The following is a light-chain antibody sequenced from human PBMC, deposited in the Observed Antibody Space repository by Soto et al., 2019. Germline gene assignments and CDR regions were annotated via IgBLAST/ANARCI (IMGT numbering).Light chain of an antibody. CDR2: EVS. Sequence: QSVLTQPPSVSGSPGQSVTISCTGTSSDVGGYNYVSWYQQHPGKAPKLMIYEVSKRPSGVPDRFSGSKSGNTASLTVSGLQAEDEADYYCSSYAGSLYVFGTGTKVTVL. J-gene: IGLJ1*01. CDR1: SSDVGGYNY. V-gene: IGLV2-8*01. CDR3: SSYAGSLYV.